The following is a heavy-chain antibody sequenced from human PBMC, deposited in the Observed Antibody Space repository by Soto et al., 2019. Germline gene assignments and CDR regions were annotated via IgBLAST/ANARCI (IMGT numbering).Heavy chain of an antibody. Sequence: GGSLRLSCAASGFTFSSYGMHWVRQAPGKGLEWVAVISYDGSNKYYADSVKGRFTISRDNSKNTLYLQMNSLRAEDTAVYYCAKDSVGYYYYYYGMDVWGQGTTVTVS. D-gene: IGHD1-26*01. V-gene: IGHV3-30*18. CDR1: GFTFSSYG. CDR3: AKDSVGYYYYYYGMDV. J-gene: IGHJ6*02. CDR2: ISYDGSNK.